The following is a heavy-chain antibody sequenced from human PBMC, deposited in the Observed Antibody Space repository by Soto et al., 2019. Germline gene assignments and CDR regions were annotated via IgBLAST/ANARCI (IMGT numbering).Heavy chain of an antibody. CDR3: ARVNDCSGGSCYSDYYYYMDV. CDR2: IYYSGST. D-gene: IGHD2-15*01. V-gene: IGHV4-31*03. Sequence: SETLFLTCTVSGGSISSGGYYWSWIRQHPGKGLEWIGYIYYSGSTYYNPSLKSRVTISVDTSKNQFSLKLSSVTAADTAVYYCARVNDCSGGSCYSDYYYYMDVWGKGTTVTVSS. J-gene: IGHJ6*03. CDR1: GGSISSGGYY.